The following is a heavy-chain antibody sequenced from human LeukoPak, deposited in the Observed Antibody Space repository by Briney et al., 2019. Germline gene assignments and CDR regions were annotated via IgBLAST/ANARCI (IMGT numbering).Heavy chain of an antibody. Sequence: GGSLRLSCAASGFTFSSYWMSWVRQAPGKGLEWVANIKQDGSEGYYVDSVKGRFTISRDNAKNSLYLQMNSLRAEDTAVFYCARIRAANAFDIWGQGTMVTVSS. V-gene: IGHV3-7*01. CDR1: GFTFSSYW. D-gene: IGHD3-3*02. J-gene: IGHJ3*02. CDR2: IKQDGSEG. CDR3: ARIRAANAFDI.